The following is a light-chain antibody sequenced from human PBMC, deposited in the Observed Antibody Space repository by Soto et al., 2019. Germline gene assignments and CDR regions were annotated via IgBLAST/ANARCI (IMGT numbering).Light chain of an antibody. V-gene: IGKV1-39*01. CDR2: SIS. CDR1: RTFTPF. Sequence: DIQLTQSPSSLSASVGDRVSLTCRTGRTFTPFLNWYPHRPGQAPKPLIYSISIFQSGVPSRFSGGGAGTEFTLTISSLQPEDSGSYSCQQTYNLPPTFGGGTRVQIK. J-gene: IGKJ4*01. CDR3: QQTYNLPPT.